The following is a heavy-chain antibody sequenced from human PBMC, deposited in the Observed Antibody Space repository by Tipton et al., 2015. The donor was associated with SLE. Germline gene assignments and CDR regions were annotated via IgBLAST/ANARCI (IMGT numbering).Heavy chain of an antibody. CDR1: GCTFTSYG. CDR3: ARDLGIAAAAYPDY. D-gene: IGHD6-13*01. Sequence: QSGPEVKKPGASVKVSCKASGCTFTSYGISCVRQAPGQGLEWMAWISAYNGNTNYAQKLQGRVTMTTDTSTSTAYMELRSLRSDDTAVYYCARDLGIAAAAYPDYWGQGTLVTVSS. J-gene: IGHJ4*02. V-gene: IGHV1-18*01. CDR2: ISAYNGNT.